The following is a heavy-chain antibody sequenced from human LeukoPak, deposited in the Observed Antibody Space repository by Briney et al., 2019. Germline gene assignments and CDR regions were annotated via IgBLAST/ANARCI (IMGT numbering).Heavy chain of an antibody. D-gene: IGHD6-13*01. V-gene: IGHV3-33*01. Sequence: GGSLRLSCAASGFTFSSYGMHWVRQAPGKGLEWVAVIWYDGSNKYYADSVKGRFTISRDNSKNTLYLQMNSLRAEDTAVYYCASSNSSSWYGGYFDYWGQGTLVTVSS. J-gene: IGHJ4*02. CDR1: GFTFSSYG. CDR2: IWYDGSNK. CDR3: ASSNSSSWYGGYFDY.